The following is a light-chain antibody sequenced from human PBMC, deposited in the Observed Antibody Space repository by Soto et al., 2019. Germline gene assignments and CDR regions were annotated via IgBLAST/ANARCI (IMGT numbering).Light chain of an antibody. Sequence: IQLTQSPSSLSASVGDRVTNTCRASQGISSYLAWFQQKLGKAPKLLIYAASTLQSGVPSRFSGSGSGTDFTLTISSLQPEDFATYYCQQLNSYPFTFGGGTKVDIK. J-gene: IGKJ4*01. CDR2: AAS. CDR1: QGISSY. V-gene: IGKV1-9*01. CDR3: QQLNSYPFT.